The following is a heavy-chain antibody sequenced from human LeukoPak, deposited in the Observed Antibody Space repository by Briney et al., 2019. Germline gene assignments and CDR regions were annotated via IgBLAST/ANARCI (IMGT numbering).Heavy chain of an antibody. CDR1: GGSISSSGYY. Sequence: VKPSETLSLTCTVSGGSISSSGYYWGWIRQPPGKGLEGIASIYYSGSTYYNPSLKSRVTISVDTFKNQLSLKLSSLTAADTAVYYCARHEYSGSYYGLSWFDPRGQGTLVTVSS. V-gene: IGHV4-39*01. D-gene: IGHD1-26*01. J-gene: IGHJ5*02. CDR2: IYYSGST. CDR3: ARHEYSGSYYGLSWFDP.